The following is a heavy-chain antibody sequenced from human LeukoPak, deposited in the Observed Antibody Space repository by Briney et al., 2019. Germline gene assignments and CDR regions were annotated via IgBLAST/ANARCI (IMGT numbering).Heavy chain of an antibody. D-gene: IGHD5-18*01. J-gene: IGHJ3*02. CDR3: AKEGGHQLWFAAPDAFDI. V-gene: IGHV3-23*01. CDR1: GFTFSSYA. CDR2: ISGSGGST. Sequence: GGSLRLSCAASGFTFSSYAMSWVRQAPGKGLEWVSAISGSGGSTYYADSVKGRFTISRDNSKNTLYLQMNSLRAEDTAVYYCAKEGGHQLWFAAPDAFDIWGQGTMVTVSS.